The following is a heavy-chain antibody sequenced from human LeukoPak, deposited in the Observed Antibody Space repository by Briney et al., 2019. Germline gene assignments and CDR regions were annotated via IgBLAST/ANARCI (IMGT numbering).Heavy chain of an antibody. V-gene: IGHV4-34*01. CDR1: GGSFSGYY. Sequence: ASETLSLTCVVYGGSFSGYYWNWIRQPPGKGLEWIGEINHSGSTNYNPSLKSRVTISVDTSKNQFSLKLSSVTAADAAVYYCARGRGCSSTNCSNNWFDPWGQGTLVTVSS. CDR3: ARGRGCSSTNCSNNWFDP. J-gene: IGHJ5*02. D-gene: IGHD2-2*01. CDR2: INHSGST.